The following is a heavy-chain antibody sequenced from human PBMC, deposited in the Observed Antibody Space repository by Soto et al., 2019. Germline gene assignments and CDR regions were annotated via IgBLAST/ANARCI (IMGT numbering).Heavy chain of an antibody. CDR2: INPNSGGT. J-gene: IGHJ6*02. CDR3: ARVNAAAAGHDYYGMDV. Sequence: GASVKVSCKASGYTFTGYYMHRVRQAPGQGLEWMGWINPNSGGTNYAQKFQGWVTMTRDTSISTAYMELSRLRSDDTAVYYCARVNAAAAGHDYYGMDVWGQGTTVTVSS. CDR1: GYTFTGYY. V-gene: IGHV1-2*04. D-gene: IGHD6-13*01.